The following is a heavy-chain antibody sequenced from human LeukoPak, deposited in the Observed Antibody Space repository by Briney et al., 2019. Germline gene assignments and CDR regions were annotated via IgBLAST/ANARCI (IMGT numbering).Heavy chain of an antibody. V-gene: IGHV1-18*01. CDR2: ISAYNGNT. J-gene: IGHJ3*02. D-gene: IGHD3-3*01. CDR3: ARDRSFYYDFWSGYYSDSNHDAFDI. CDR1: GYTFTSYG. Sequence: WASVKVSCKASGYTFTSYGISWVRQAPGQGLEWMGWISAYNGNTNYAQKLQGRVTMTTDTSTSTAYMELRSLRSDDTAVYYCARDRSFYYDFWSGYYSDSNHDAFDIWGQGTMVTVSS.